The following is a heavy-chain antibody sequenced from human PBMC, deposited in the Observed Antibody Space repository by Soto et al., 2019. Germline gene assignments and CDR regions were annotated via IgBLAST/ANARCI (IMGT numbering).Heavy chain of an antibody. D-gene: IGHD2-15*01. CDR2: IYWDDDK. V-gene: IGHV2-5*02. CDR1: GFSLSTSGVG. J-gene: IGHJ6*02. CDR3: AYLPCSGGSFYWFSYSGMDV. Sequence: QITLNESGPTLVKPTQTLTLTCTFSGFSLSTSGVGVAWIRQPPGKALEWLALIYWDDDKRYRPSLETRLTTTQDTSKNQVVLTMTNMDSVDTATYYFAYLPCSGGSFYWFSYSGMDVWGQGTTVTVSS.